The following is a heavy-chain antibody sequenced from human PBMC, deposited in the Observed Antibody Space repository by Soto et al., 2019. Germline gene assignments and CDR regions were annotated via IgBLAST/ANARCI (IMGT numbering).Heavy chain of an antibody. J-gene: IGHJ4*02. V-gene: IGHV3-23*01. CDR3: AKATYCSGGSCYPYYFDY. D-gene: IGHD2-15*01. CDR1: GFTFSSYA. Sequence: EVQLLESGGGLVQPGGSLRLSCAASGFTFSSYAMSWVRQAPGKGLEWVSTMSGSGGSTYYADSVKGRFTISRDNSKKTVYQQMHSLRAEETAVYYCAKATYCSGGSCYPYYFDYWGQGTLGNVSS. CDR2: MSGSGGST.